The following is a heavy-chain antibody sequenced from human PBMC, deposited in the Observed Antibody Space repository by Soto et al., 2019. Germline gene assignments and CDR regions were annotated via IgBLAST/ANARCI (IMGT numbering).Heavy chain of an antibody. J-gene: IGHJ4*02. CDR2: ISSSSSYT. D-gene: IGHD1-26*01. V-gene: IGHV3-21*01. CDR3: ARWRPWELKGNYFDY. CDR1: GFTFSSYS. Sequence: LRLSCAASGFTFSSYSMNWVRQAPGKGLEWVSSISSSSSYTNYADSVKGRFTISRDNAKNSLYLQMNSLRAEDTAVYYCARWRPWELKGNYFDYWGQGTLVTVSS.